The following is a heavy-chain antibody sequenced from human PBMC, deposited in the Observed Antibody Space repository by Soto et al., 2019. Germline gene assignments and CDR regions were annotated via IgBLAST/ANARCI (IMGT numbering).Heavy chain of an antibody. CDR3: AKSPSSGPGGCFDP. Sequence: GGSLRLSCAASGFPFNNYGMHWVRQAPGKGLEWVALIWYDGSNKYYADSVKGRFTISRDDFRNTLYLQMKSLSAEDTALYYCAKSPSSGPGGCFDPWGQGTLVTVSS. CDR1: GFPFNNYG. CDR2: IWYDGSNK. J-gene: IGHJ5*02. V-gene: IGHV3-33*06. D-gene: IGHD3-16*01.